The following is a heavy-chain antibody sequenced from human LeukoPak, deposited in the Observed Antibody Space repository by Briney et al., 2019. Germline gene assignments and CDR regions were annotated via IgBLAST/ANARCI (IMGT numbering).Heavy chain of an antibody. CDR1: GFTFSSYW. CDR2: IMQDGSEK. J-gene: IGHJ4*02. CDR3: ARGRWFGERQYYFAY. V-gene: IGHV3-7*05. D-gene: IGHD3-10*01. Sequence: GGSLRLSCAASGFTFSSYWMTWVRQAPGKGLEWVANIMQDGSEKYYVDSVKGRFTISRDNAKNSLYLQVNSLRAEDTAVYYCARGRWFGERQYYFAYWGQGTLVTVSS.